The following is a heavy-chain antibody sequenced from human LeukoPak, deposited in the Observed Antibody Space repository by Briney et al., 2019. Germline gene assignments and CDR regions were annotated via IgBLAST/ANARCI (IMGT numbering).Heavy chain of an antibody. CDR2: IIPIFGAA. Sequence: GASVKVSCKASGGTFSSYAISWVRQAPGQGLEWMGGIIPIFGAANYAQRFQGRVTITADESTSTAYMELSSLRSEDTAVYYCASQYSGSLDDYYYYGMDVWGQGTTVTVSS. D-gene: IGHD1-26*01. CDR3: ASQYSGSLDDYYYYGMDV. V-gene: IGHV1-69*13. J-gene: IGHJ6*02. CDR1: GGTFSSYA.